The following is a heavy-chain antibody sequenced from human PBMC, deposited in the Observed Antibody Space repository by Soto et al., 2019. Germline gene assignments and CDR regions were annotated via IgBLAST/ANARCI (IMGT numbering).Heavy chain of an antibody. Sequence: EVQLVESGGGLVQPGGSLRLSSAASGFTFSSYSMNWVRQAPGKGLEWVSYISTTSDTKYYADSVKGRFTISRDNAKNSLYLQMNSLRDEDTAVYYCGRALRQWLADAFDIWGRGTMVTVSS. J-gene: IGHJ3*02. CDR2: ISTTSDTK. CDR1: GFTFSSYS. D-gene: IGHD6-19*01. V-gene: IGHV3-48*02. CDR3: GRALRQWLADAFDI.